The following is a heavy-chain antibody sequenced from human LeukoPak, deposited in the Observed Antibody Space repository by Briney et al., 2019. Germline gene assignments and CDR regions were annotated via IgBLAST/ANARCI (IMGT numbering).Heavy chain of an antibody. CDR2: ISYDGSNK. CDR1: GFTFSGYG. CDR3: AKDLAQHYYDSSGYYGSFDY. V-gene: IGHV3-30*18. D-gene: IGHD3-22*01. Sequence: GGSLRLSCAASGFTFSGYGMHWVRQAPGKGLEWVAVISYDGSNKYYADSVKGRFTISRDNSKNTLYLQMNSLRAEDTAVYYCAKDLAQHYYDSSGYYGSFDYWGQGTLVTVSS. J-gene: IGHJ4*02.